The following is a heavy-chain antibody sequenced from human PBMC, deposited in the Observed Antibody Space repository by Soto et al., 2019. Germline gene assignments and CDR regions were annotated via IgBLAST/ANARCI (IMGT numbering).Heavy chain of an antibody. J-gene: IGHJ6*02. CDR3: AKDLMGTRGGSGSSFFYYYYYYGMDV. D-gene: IGHD6-13*01. Sequence: PGGSLRLSCAASGFTFSSYGMHWVRQAPGKGLEWVAVISYDGSNKYYADSVKGRFTISRDNSKNTLYLQMNNLRAEDTALYYCAKDLMGTRGGSGSSFFYYYYYYGMDVWGQGPTVAVPS. V-gene: IGHV3-30*18. CDR1: GFTFSSYG. CDR2: ISYDGSNK.